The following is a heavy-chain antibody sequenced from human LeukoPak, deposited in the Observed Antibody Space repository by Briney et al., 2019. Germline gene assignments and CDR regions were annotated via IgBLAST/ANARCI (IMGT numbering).Heavy chain of an antibody. D-gene: IGHD3-22*01. CDR2: ISGSGGST. Sequence: GGSLRLSCAASGFTFSSYAMSWVRQAPGKGLEWVSTISGSGGSTDYADSVKGRFTISRDNSKNTLYLQVNSLRAEDTAVYYRALGDSSGYYYAYWGQGTRVTVSS. V-gene: IGHV3-23*01. CDR3: ALGDSSGYYYAY. J-gene: IGHJ4*02. CDR1: GFTFSSYA.